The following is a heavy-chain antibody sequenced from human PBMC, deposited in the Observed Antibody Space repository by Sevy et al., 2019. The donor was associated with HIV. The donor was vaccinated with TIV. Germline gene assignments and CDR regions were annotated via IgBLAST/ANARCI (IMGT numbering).Heavy chain of an antibody. V-gene: IGHV3-30*04. Sequence: GGSLRLSCAASGFTFSTYAMHWVRQAPGKGLEWVAVISYDGSNTYYADSVKGRFTISRDSSKNTLYLQMNSLRAEDTAVYYCAHMESYYYGSGSYYKGAYMDVWGQGTTVTVSS. CDR3: AHMESYYYGSGSYYKGAYMDV. CDR1: GFTFSTYA. CDR2: ISYDGSNT. J-gene: IGHJ6*02. D-gene: IGHD3-10*01.